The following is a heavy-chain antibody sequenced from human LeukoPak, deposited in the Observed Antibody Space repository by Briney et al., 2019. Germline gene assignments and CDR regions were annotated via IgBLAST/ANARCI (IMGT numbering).Heavy chain of an antibody. V-gene: IGHV3-30-3*01. J-gene: IGHJ6*02. Sequence: GGSLRLSCAASGFTFSSYAMHWVRQAPGKGLEWVAVISYDGSNKYYADPVKGRFTISRDNSKNTLYLQMNSLRAEDTAVYYCARGRVLEQLETYYYGMDVWGQGTTVTVSS. D-gene: IGHD6-6*01. CDR3: ARGRVLEQLETYYYGMDV. CDR1: GFTFSSYA. CDR2: ISYDGSNK.